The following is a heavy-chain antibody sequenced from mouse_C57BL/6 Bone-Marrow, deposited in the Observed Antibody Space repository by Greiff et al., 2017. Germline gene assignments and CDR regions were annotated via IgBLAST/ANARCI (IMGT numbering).Heavy chain of an antibody. D-gene: IGHD2-12*01. Sequence: QVQLQQPGAELVRPGTSVKLSCKASGYTFTSYWMHWVKQRPGQGLEWIGVIDPSDSYTNYNQKFKGKATLTVDTSSSTAYMQLSSLTSEDSAVYYCARYYSNDEAYWGQGTLVTVSA. V-gene: IGHV1-59*01. J-gene: IGHJ3*01. CDR3: ARYYSNDEAY. CDR1: GYTFTSYW. CDR2: IDPSDSYT.